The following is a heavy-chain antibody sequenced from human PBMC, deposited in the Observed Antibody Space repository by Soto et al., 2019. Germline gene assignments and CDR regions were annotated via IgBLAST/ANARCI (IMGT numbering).Heavy chain of an antibody. Sequence: GGSLRLSCAASGFTFSSYGMHWVRQAPGKGLEWVAVIWYDGSNKYYADSAKGRFTISRDNSKNTLYLQMSSLRAEDTAVYYCARDWYTIFGVVINPHYYYGMDVWGQRTTVTVSS. V-gene: IGHV3-33*01. D-gene: IGHD3-3*01. CDR2: IWYDGSNK. J-gene: IGHJ6*02. CDR3: ARDWYTIFGVVINPHYYYGMDV. CDR1: GFTFSSYG.